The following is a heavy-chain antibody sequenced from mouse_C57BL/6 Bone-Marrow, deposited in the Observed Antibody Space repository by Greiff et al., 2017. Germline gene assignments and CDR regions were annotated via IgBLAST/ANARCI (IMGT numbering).Heavy chain of an antibody. V-gene: IGHV5-17*01. CDR2: ISSGSITI. CDR1: GFPFSDYG. Sequence: EVKLMESGGGLVKPGGSLKLSCAASGFPFSDYGMHWVRQAPEKGLEWVAYISSGSITIYYADTVKGRFTISRDNAKNTLFLQMTSLRSEDTAMYYCARPGWSYAMDYWGQGTSVTVSS. D-gene: IGHD2-3*01. J-gene: IGHJ4*01. CDR3: ARPGWSYAMDY.